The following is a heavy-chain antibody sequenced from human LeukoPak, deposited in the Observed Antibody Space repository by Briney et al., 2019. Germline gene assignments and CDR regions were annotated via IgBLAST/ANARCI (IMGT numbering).Heavy chain of an antibody. CDR3: TTCGGDCYFNY. Sequence: PGGSLRLSCAASGFTFSNAWMNWVRQAPGEGLEWVGRIKSKPVGETTSYAAPVIGRFTISRDDSRNTLYLQMNSLKTEDTALYYCTTCGGDCYFNYWGQGTLVTVSS. CDR2: IKSKPVGETT. D-gene: IGHD2-21*02. CDR1: GFTFSNAW. V-gene: IGHV3-15*01. J-gene: IGHJ4*02.